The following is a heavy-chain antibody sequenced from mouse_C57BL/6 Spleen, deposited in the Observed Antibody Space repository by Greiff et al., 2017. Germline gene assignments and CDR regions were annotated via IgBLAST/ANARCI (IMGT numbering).Heavy chain of an antibody. D-gene: IGHD1-1*01. J-gene: IGHJ4*01. CDR3: ARGGRLQRGSYAMDY. CDR2: INYDGSST. CDR1: GFTFSDYY. V-gene: IGHV5-16*01. Sequence: EVKLVESEGGLVQPGSSMKLSCTASGFTFSDYYMAWVRQVPEKGLEWVANINYDGSSTYYLDSLKSRFIISRDNAKNILYLQMSSLKSEDTATYYCARGGRLQRGSYAMDYWGQGTSVTVSS.